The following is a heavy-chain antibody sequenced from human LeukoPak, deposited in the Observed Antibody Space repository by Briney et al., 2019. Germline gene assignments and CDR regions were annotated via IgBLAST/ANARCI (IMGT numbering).Heavy chain of an antibody. CDR3: ARRHWGPIDY. Sequence: PSETLSLTCTVSGDSISSYYWSWIRQPPGKGLEWIGYIYYSGSTNYNPSLKSRVTISVDTSKNQFSLKLSSVTAADTAVYYCARRHWGPIDYWGQGTLVTVSS. V-gene: IGHV4-59*08. J-gene: IGHJ4*02. D-gene: IGHD7-27*01. CDR2: IYYSGST. CDR1: GDSISSYY.